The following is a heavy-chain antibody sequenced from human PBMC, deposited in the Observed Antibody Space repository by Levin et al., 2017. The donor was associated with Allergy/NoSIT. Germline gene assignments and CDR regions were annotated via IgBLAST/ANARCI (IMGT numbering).Heavy chain of an antibody. CDR3: WGHSATRDYGDYPHAFDI. D-gene: IGHD4-17*01. J-gene: IGHJ3*02. V-gene: IGHV4-39*01. CDR1: GGSISSSSYY. CDR2: IYYSGST. Sequence: SQTLSLTCTVSGGSISSSSYYWGWIRQPPGKGLEWIGSIYYSGSTYYNPSLKSRVTISVDTSKNQLSLKLSSVTAADTAVYYFWGHSATRDYGDYPHAFDIWGQGTMVTVSS.